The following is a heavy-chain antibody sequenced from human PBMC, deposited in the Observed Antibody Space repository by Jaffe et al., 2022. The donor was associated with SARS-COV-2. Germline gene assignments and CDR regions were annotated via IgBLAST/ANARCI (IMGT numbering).Heavy chain of an antibody. CDR2: ISGSGGT. CDR1: GGSISSDF. V-gene: IGHV4-59*01. CDR3: AKSDSYRGRLDP. D-gene: IGHD3-10*01. J-gene: IGHJ5*02. Sequence: QVQLQESGPGLVKPSETLSLTCAVSGGSISSDFWSWIRQPPGTGLEWIGYISGSGGTYYNPSLRSRVSISIDTSKNQFSLNLSSVTAADTAMYYCAKSDSYRGRLDPWGQGTLVTVSS.